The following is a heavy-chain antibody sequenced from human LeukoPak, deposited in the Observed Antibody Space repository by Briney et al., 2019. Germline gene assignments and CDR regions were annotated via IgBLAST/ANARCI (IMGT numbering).Heavy chain of an antibody. V-gene: IGHV4-34*01. Sequence: TETLSLTCAVYGGSFSGYYWSWIRQPPGKGLEWIGEINHSGSTNYNPSLKSRVTISVDTSKNQFSLKLSSVTAADTAVYYCARVMGRSAWYFDLWGRGTLVTVSS. D-gene: IGHD3-16*01. CDR2: INHSGST. J-gene: IGHJ2*01. CDR3: ARVMGRSAWYFDL. CDR1: GGSFSGYY.